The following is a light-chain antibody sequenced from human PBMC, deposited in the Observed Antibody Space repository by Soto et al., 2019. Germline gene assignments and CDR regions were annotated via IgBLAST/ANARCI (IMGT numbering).Light chain of an antibody. J-gene: IGLJ1*01. CDR3: SSFAGTNSFV. V-gene: IGLV2-8*01. CDR1: SSDIGSYNY. CDR2: EVT. Sequence: QSVLTQAASVSGSPGQSITISCTGTSSDIGSYNYVSWFQQYPGKAPKLIIYEVTRRPSGVPDRIFGSKSYTTASLTVSGLQAEDEADYYCSSFAGTNSFVFGTGTKVTVL.